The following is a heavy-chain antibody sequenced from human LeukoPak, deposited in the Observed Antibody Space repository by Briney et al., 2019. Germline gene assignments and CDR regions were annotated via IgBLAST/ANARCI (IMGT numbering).Heavy chain of an antibody. CDR2: IYHSGST. J-gene: IGHJ3*02. CDR1: GGSISSYY. CDR3: ATLLYGSGSYPTRDDAFDI. Sequence: SETLSLTRTVSGGSISSYYWSWIRQPPGKGLEWIGYIYHSGSTNYNPSLKSRVTISVDTSKNQLSLKLSSVTAADTAVYYCATLLYGSGSYPTRDDAFDIWGQGTMVTVSS. D-gene: IGHD3-10*01. V-gene: IGHV4-59*01.